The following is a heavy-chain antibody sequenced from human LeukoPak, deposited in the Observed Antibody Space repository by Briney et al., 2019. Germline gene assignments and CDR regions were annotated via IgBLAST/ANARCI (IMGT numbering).Heavy chain of an antibody. CDR2: INTNTGNP. CDR3: ARGGGLYRYCSSTSCYDN. V-gene: IGHV7-4-1*02. Sequence: GASVKVSCKASGYTFTSYPMDWVRQAPGQGLEWMGWINTNTGNPTYAQGFTGRFVFSLDTSVSTAYLQISSLKPEDTAVYYCARGGGLYRYCSSTSCYDNWGQGTLVTVSS. D-gene: IGHD2-2*01. CDR1: GYTFTSYP. J-gene: IGHJ4*02.